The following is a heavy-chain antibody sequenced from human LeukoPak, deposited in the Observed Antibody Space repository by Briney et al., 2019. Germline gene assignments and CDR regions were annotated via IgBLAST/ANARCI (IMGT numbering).Heavy chain of an antibody. CDR3: ARGYCSSTRCFDP. CDR1: GFSFSSYI. CDR2: ISSSSSYI. V-gene: IGHV3-21*01. Sequence: PGGSLRLSCAVSGFSFSSYIMNWARQAPGKGLEWVSSISSSSSYIYYADSVKGRFTISRDNAKNSLYLQMDSLRAEDTAVYYCARGYCSSTRCFDPWGQGTLVTVSS. J-gene: IGHJ5*02. D-gene: IGHD2-2*01.